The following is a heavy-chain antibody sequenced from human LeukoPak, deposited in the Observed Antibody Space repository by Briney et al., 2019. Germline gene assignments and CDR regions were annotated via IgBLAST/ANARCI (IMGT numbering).Heavy chain of an antibody. V-gene: IGHV3-23*01. D-gene: IGHD6-13*01. CDR1: GFSFSSYA. CDR2: ISGSGTAT. Sequence: GGSLRLSCTASGFSFSSYAMNWVRQAPGKGLEWVSGISGSGTATDYADSVKGRFTISRDNSKNTLYLQMNSLRAEDTAVYYCAKDGASSSFDYWGQGTLVTVSS. J-gene: IGHJ4*02. CDR3: AKDGASSSFDY.